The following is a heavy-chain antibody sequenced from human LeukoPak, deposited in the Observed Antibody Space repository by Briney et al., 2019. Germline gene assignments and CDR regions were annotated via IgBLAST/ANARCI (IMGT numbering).Heavy chain of an antibody. CDR2: TSSSDAGT. J-gene: IGHJ5*02. CDR3: ARDLGQYYDTSDNWFDP. V-gene: IGHV3-23*01. Sequence: GGSLRLSCAASGFTFSNYWMSWVRQTPGKGLEWVSATSSSDAGTYYAESVRGRFTISRDNSKNTLFLQMNSLRAEDAAVYYCARDLGQYYDTSDNWFDPGAREPWSPSPQ. CDR1: GFTFSNYW. D-gene: IGHD3-22*01.